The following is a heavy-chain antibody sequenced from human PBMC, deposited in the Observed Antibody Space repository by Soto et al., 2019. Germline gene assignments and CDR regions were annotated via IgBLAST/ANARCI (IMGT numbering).Heavy chain of an antibody. V-gene: IGHV3-30*18. Sequence: QVQLVESGGGVVQPGRSLRLSCAASGFTFSSYGMHWVRQAPGKGLEWVAVISYDGSNKYYADSVKGRFTISSDNYKNTRYREMNSLRAEDTAVYYCAKEIGYSSGWWRPNSYAFDIWGQGTMVSVSS. CDR1: GFTFSSYG. CDR2: ISYDGSNK. D-gene: IGHD6-19*01. CDR3: AKEIGYSSGWWRPNSYAFDI. J-gene: IGHJ3*02.